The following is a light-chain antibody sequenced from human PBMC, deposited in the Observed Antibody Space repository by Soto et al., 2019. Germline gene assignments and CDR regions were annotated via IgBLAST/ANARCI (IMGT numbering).Light chain of an antibody. V-gene: IGKV3-15*01. J-gene: IGKJ4*01. CDR2: GAS. Sequence: EIVMTQSPATLSVSPGERATLSCRASQSISNNLAWYQQKPGQAPRLLIYGASTGATGLPARFSGSGSGTEFTLTISSLQSEDFAVYYCQQYNNWPPLTFGGGTKVEIK. CDR1: QSISNN. CDR3: QQYNNWPPLT.